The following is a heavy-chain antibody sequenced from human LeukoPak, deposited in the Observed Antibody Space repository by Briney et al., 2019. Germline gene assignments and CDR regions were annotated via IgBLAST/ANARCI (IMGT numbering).Heavy chain of an antibody. J-gene: IGHJ4*02. CDR1: VYTFTSYG. Sequence: GASVKVSRKASVYTFTSYGISWVRQAPGQGLEWMGWISAYNGNTNYAQKLQGRITMTTDTSTSTAYMELRSLRSDDTAVYYCARAVYGGNSGTDYWGQGTLVTVSS. V-gene: IGHV1-18*01. D-gene: IGHD4-23*01. CDR3: ARAVYGGNSGTDY. CDR2: ISAYNGNT.